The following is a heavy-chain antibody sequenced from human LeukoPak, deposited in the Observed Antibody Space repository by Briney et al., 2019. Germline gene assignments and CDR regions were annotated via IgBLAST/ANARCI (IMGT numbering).Heavy chain of an antibody. CDR1: GGSFSGYY. J-gene: IGHJ6*02. D-gene: IGHD2-2*02. Sequence: SETLSLTCAVYGGSFSGYYWSWIRQPPGKGLEWIGEINHSGSTNYNPSLKSRVTISVDTSKNQFSLKLSSVTAADTAVYYCASTRTRVGYCSSTSCYTKGPYYYYGMDVWGQGTTVTVSS. CDR2: INHSGST. V-gene: IGHV4-34*01. CDR3: ASTRTRVGYCSSTSCYTKGPYYYYGMDV.